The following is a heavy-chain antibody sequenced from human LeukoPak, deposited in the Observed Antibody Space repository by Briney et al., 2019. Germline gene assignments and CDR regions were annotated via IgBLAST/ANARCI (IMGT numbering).Heavy chain of an antibody. J-gene: IGHJ6*02. V-gene: IGHV1-18*01. D-gene: IGHD2-21*02. CDR3: ARTPCGGDCYPWGYYYYGMDV. CDR1: GYTFTSYG. Sequence: GASVKVSCKASGYTFTSYGISWVRQAPGQGLEWMGWISAYNGNTNYAQKLQGRVTMTTDTSTSTAYMELRSLRSDDTAVYYCARTPCGGDCYPWGYYYYGMDVWGQGTTVTVSS. CDR2: ISAYNGNT.